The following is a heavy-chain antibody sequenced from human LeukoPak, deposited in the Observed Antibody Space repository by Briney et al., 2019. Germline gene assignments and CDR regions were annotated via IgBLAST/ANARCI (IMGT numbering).Heavy chain of an antibody. J-gene: IGHJ2*01. D-gene: IGHD5-24*01. Sequence: RGESLKISCKGSGYSFTSYWTGWVRQMPGKGLEWMGIIYPGDSDTRYSPSFQGQVTISADKSMSTAYLQWSSLKASDTAMYYCARHRGYYNLDFDLWGRGTLVTVSS. CDR1: GYSFTSYW. CDR3: ARHRGYYNLDFDL. CDR2: IYPGDSDT. V-gene: IGHV5-51*01.